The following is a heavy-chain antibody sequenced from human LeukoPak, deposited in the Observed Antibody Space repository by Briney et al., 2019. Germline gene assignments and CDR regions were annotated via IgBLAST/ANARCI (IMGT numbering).Heavy chain of an antibody. V-gene: IGHV1-18*01. CDR1: GYTFTSYG. CDR3: ARVGDSSGWYRSFDY. D-gene: IGHD6-19*01. Sequence: ASVKVSCKASGYTFTSYGISWVRQAPGQGLEWMGWIGAYNGNTNYAQKLQGRVTMTTDTSTSTAYMELRSLRSDDTAVYYCARVGDSSGWYRSFDYWGQGTLVTVSS. J-gene: IGHJ4*02. CDR2: IGAYNGNT.